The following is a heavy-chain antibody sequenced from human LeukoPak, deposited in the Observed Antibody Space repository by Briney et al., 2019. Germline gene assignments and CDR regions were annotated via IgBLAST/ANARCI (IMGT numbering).Heavy chain of an antibody. CDR1: GFTFSSYA. J-gene: IGHJ4*02. CDR2: ISYDGSNK. CDR3: ARDIHLWFGELLSGALGY. Sequence: GGSLRLSCAASGFTFSSYAMHWVRQAPGKGLEWVAVISYDGSNKYYADSMKGRFTISRDNSKNTLYLQMNSLRAEDTAVYYCARDIHLWFGELLSGALGYWGQGTLVTVSS. D-gene: IGHD3-10*01. V-gene: IGHV3-30*04.